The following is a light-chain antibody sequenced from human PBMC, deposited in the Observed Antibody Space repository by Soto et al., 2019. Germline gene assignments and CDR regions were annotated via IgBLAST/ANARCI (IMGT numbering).Light chain of an antibody. J-gene: IGLJ2*01. CDR3: AAWDDSLHGPV. CDR2: SNY. Sequence: QSVLTQPPSASGTPGQGVTISCSGSSSNIGSNTVNWYQNLPGTAPKLLIFSNYQRPSGVPDRFSGSKSGTSASLAIGRLQSEDEADYFCAAWDDSLHGPVFGGGTQLTVL. V-gene: IGLV1-44*01. CDR1: SSNIGSNT.